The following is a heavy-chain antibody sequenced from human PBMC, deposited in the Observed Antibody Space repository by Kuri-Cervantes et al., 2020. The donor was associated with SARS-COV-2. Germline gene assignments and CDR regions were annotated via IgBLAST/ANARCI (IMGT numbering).Heavy chain of an antibody. D-gene: IGHD2-15*01. J-gene: IGHJ4*02. Sequence: GGSLRLSCAASGFMFSDYAIDWVRQAPGRGLEWVSSISSGSDYIYYADSVKGRFSVSRDNAENSLSLQMNSLTAGDTAVYYCARDRGYCDGGGCYSTGFSFDYWGQGALVTVSS. V-gene: IGHV3-21*01. CDR1: GFMFSDYA. CDR2: ISSGSDYI. CDR3: ARDRGYCDGGGCYSTGFSFDY.